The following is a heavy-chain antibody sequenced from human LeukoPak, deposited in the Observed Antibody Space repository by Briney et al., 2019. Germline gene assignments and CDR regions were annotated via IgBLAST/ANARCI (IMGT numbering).Heavy chain of an antibody. CDR2: ISAYIGNT. Sequence: ASVKVSCKASGYTFTSYGISWVRQAPGQGLEWMGWISAYIGNTHYAQKLQGRVTMTTDTSTSTAYMELRSLRSDDTAVYYCARYDSAHDAFDIWGQGTMVTVSS. CDR3: ARYDSAHDAFDI. V-gene: IGHV1-18*01. D-gene: IGHD3-9*01. J-gene: IGHJ3*02. CDR1: GYTFTSYG.